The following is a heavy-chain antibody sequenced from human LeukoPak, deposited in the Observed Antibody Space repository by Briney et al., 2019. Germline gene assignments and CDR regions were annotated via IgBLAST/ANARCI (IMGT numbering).Heavy chain of an antibody. J-gene: IGHJ5*02. Sequence: GGSLRLSCAASGFTFSTYGMHWVRQAPGKGLEWVTFIRHDGSNKYYAQSVKGRFTISRDNSKNTLYLQMSSLRAEDTAVYYCAKDVGNDLTGYYNWFDPWGQGTLVTVFS. CDR1: GFTFSTYG. D-gene: IGHD3-9*01. CDR2: IRHDGSNK. CDR3: AKDVGNDLTGYYNWFDP. V-gene: IGHV3-30*02.